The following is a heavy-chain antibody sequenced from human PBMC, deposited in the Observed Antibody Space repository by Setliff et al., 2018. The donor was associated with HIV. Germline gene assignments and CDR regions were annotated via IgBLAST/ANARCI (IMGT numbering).Heavy chain of an antibody. Sequence: SETLSLTCTVSGTSIRSRFWSWIRQPPGKGLEWIGTIFYSGSTNYNPSLKSRVTISVDTSKNQFSLKLNSVAAADTAVYYCARDSGIAVAGRLGYWGQGTLVTVSS. CDR3: ARDSGIAVAGRLGY. V-gene: IGHV4-59*11. CDR2: IFYSGST. D-gene: IGHD6-19*01. CDR1: GTSIRSRF. J-gene: IGHJ4*02.